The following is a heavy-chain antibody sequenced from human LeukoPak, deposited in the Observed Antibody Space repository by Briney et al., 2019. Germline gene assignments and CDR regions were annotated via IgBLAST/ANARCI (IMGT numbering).Heavy chain of an antibody. CDR2: IQPDGSDK. CDR1: GFTFSGYW. CDR3: ARISAYSGYDWDC. V-gene: IGHV3-7*04. J-gene: IGHJ4*02. Sequence: GGSLRLSCAASGFTFSGYWMTWVRQAPGKGLEWVANIQPDGSDKYYVDSVKGRFTISRDNAKNSLYLQMNSLRAEDTAVYYCARISAYSGYDWDCWGQGTLVTVSS. D-gene: IGHD5-12*01.